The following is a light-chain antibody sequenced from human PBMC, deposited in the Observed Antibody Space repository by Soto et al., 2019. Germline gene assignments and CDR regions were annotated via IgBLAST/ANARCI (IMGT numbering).Light chain of an antibody. CDR1: KNDIGVYDF. V-gene: IGLV2-8*01. Sequence: QSVLTQPPSASGSPGQSVTISCTGTKNDIGVYDFVSWYQHHPGKAPRLIIYEVVQRPSGVPDRVSGSKSGNTASLTVSGLQAADEADYFCKSYAGGNTYVFGSGTKVTVL. CDR3: KSYAGGNTYV. J-gene: IGLJ1*01. CDR2: EVV.